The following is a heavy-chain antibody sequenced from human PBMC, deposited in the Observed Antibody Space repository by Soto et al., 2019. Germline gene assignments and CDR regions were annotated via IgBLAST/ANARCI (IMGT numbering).Heavy chain of an antibody. V-gene: IGHV1-69*13. Sequence: ASVKVSCKSSGGTFSSHSINWVRQAPGQGLEWMGGIIPIFGPANFAKKFQGRVTITADESTTTAYMELSSLTSEDTAVYYCATGSFTSSGGRIGYHYNAMDVWGQGTTVTVSS. CDR3: ATGSFTSSGGRIGYHYNAMDV. J-gene: IGHJ6*02. CDR2: IIPIFGPA. CDR1: GGTFSSHS. D-gene: IGHD1-1*01.